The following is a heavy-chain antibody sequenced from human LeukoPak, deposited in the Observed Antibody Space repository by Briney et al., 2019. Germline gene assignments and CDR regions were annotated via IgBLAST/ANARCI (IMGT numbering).Heavy chain of an antibody. V-gene: IGHV1-18*01. D-gene: IGHD6-13*01. CDR3: ARASTRAAATGYDP. CDR1: GYTFNAYG. Sequence: GASVKVSCKTSGYTFNAYGITWVRQAPGQGLEWMGWISPYNGDTNFAQKFQGRVTMMTDTSTSTAYMELKGLRFDDTAVYYCARASTRAAATGYDPWGQGSLVTVSS. CDR2: ISPYNGDT. J-gene: IGHJ5*02.